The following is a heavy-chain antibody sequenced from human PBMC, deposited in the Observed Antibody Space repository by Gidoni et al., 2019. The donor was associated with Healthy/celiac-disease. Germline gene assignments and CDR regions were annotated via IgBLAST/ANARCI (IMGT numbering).Heavy chain of an antibody. V-gene: IGHV3-30-3*01. CDR2: ISYDGSNK. D-gene: IGHD6-13*01. Sequence: LEWVAVISYDGSNKYYADSVKGRFTISRDNSKNTLYLQMNSLRAEDTAVYYCARGGIAAAGAPRKGMDVWGQGTTVTVSS. J-gene: IGHJ6*02. CDR3: ARGGIAAAGAPRKGMDV.